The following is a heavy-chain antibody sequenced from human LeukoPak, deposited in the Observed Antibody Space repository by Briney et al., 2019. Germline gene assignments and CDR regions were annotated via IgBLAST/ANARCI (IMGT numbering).Heavy chain of an antibody. CDR1: GFTFSDYY. V-gene: IGHV3-11*04. Sequence: GGSLRLSCAASGFTFSDYYMSWIRQAPGKGLEWVSYISSSGSTIYYADSVKGRFTISRDNAKNSLYLQMNSLRAEDTAVYYCAVPLAGGLVPEAYWGQGTLVTVSS. CDR3: AVPLAGGLVPEAY. CDR2: ISSSGSTI. D-gene: IGHD6-6*01. J-gene: IGHJ4*02.